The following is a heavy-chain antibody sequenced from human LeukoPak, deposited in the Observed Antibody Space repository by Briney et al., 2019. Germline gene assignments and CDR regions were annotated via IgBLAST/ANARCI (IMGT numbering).Heavy chain of an antibody. Sequence: PSETLSLTFTVSGRSISSSIYYWGRIRQPPGKGLDWIGSIYYSGSTYYNPSLKSRVTISVDTSKNQFSLKLNSVTAADAAGYYCARGPFYYDSSGGFDYWGQGTLVTVSS. J-gene: IGHJ4*02. CDR2: IYYSGST. V-gene: IGHV4-39*07. CDR3: ARGPFYYDSSGGFDY. D-gene: IGHD3-22*01. CDR1: GRSISSSIYY.